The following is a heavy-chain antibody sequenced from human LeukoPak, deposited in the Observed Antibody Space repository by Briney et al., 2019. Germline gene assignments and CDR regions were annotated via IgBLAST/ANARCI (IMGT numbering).Heavy chain of an antibody. J-gene: IGHJ4*02. V-gene: IGHV4-34*01. D-gene: IGHD3-22*01. CDR2: INHSGST. CDR1: GGSFSGYY. CDR3: ARGRNYYDSSGYYYSSFDY. Sequence: SETLSLTCAVYGGSFSGYYWSWIRQPPGKGLEWIGEINHSGSTNYNPSLKSRVTISVDTSKNQFSLKLSSVTAADTAAYYCARGRNYYDSSGYYYSSFDYWGQGTLVTVSS.